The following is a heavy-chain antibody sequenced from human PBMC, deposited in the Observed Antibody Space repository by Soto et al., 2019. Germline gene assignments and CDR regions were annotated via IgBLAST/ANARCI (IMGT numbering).Heavy chain of an antibody. CDR1: GFTFSNYA. D-gene: IGHD6-13*01. V-gene: IGHV3-23*01. CDR3: AKGGAGAAAGYVDV. J-gene: IGHJ6*04. CDR2: ISGSGGST. Sequence: GGSLRLSCAASGFTFSNYAMSWVRQAPGKGLEWVSGISGSGGSTYYADSVRGRFTISRDNSKNTLYLQMNSLRAEDTAVYYCAKGGAGAAAGYVDVWGKGTMVTVSS.